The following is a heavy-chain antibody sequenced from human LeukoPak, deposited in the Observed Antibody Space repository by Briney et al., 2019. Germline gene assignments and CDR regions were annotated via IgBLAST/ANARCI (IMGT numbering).Heavy chain of an antibody. V-gene: IGHV3-9*01. CDR1: GFTFDDYA. Sequence: GGSLRLSCAASGFTFDDYATHWVRQAPGKGLEWVSGISWNSGSIGYADSVKGRFTISRDNAKNSLYLQTNSLRAEDTALYYCAKDKGTYSSGCLDYWGQGTLVTVSS. J-gene: IGHJ4*02. D-gene: IGHD6-19*01. CDR3: AKDKGTYSSGCLDY. CDR2: ISWNSGSI.